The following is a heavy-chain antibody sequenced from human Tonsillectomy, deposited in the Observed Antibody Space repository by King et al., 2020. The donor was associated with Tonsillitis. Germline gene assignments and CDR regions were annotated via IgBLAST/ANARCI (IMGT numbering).Heavy chain of an antibody. V-gene: IGHV3-23*04. J-gene: IGHJ4*02. CDR2: ISDSGSIT. CDR3: AKDHYSGSYQYDSDY. D-gene: IGHD1-26*01. CDR1: AFTFSSFG. Sequence: VQLVESGGGLVQPGGSLRLSCAASAFTFSSFGMGWVRQAPGKGLEWVSVISDSGSITSYADSVKGRFTISRDNSKNTLYLQMNSLRAEDTAVYYCAKDHYSGSYQYDSDYWGQGTLVTVSS.